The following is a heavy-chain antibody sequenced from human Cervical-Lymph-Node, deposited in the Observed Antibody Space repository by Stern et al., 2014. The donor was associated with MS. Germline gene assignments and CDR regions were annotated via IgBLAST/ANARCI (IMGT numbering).Heavy chain of an antibody. CDR1: GGSISNGAYY. Sequence: GPGLVKPSQTLSLTCTVSGGSISNGAYYWSWIRQHPGKGLEWIGYIYHSGSTYYNPSLKSRVTMSVDTSKNQFSLKLTSVTAADTAVYYCARALINXXXLDPWGQGTLVTVSS. CDR2: IYHSGST. CDR3: ARALINXXXLDP. J-gene: IGHJ5*02. V-gene: IGHV4-31*03.